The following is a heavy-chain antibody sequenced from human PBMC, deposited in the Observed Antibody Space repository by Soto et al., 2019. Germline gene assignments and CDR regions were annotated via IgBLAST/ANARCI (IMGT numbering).Heavy chain of an antibody. CDR3: TTSDAEWDSHLYYYYGMDV. V-gene: IGHV3-15*07. D-gene: IGHD1-26*01. J-gene: IGHJ6*02. Sequence: GGSLRLSCAASGFTFSNAWMNWVRQAPGKGLEWVGRIKSKTDGGTTDYAAPVKGRFTISRDDSKNTLYLQMNSLKTEDTAVYYCTTSDAEWDSHLYYYYGMDVWGQGTTVTVSS. CDR1: GFTFSNAW. CDR2: IKSKTDGGTT.